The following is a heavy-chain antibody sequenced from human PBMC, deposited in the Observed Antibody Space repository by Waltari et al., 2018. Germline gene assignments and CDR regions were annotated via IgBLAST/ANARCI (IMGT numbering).Heavy chain of an antibody. Sequence: QVQLQESGPGLGKPSHTLSLTGTVSCRSISSGASYWTWIRQPPGKGLEWIGYIYYSGSTYYNPSLKSRVTISVDTSKNQFSLKLSSVTAADTAVYYCARGDGGNSFDYWGQGTLVTVSS. D-gene: IGHD2-21*01. CDR2: IYYSGST. J-gene: IGHJ4*02. CDR3: ARGDGGNSFDY. V-gene: IGHV4-30-4*01. CDR1: CRSISSGASY.